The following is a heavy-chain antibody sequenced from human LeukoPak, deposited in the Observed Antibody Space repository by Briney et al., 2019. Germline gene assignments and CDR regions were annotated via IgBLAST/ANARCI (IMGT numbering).Heavy chain of an antibody. CDR1: GYSFSSYW. CDR2: IDPSDSYT. CDR3: ARLRTDSGYDYMYFHH. D-gene: IGHD5-12*01. J-gene: IGHJ1*01. Sequence: GESLRISCKGSGYSFSSYWISWVRQMPGKGLEWMGRIDPSDSYTSYSPSFEGHVTISADESTSTAYLQWSSLKASDTAMYYCARLRTDSGYDYMYFHHWGQGTLVTVSP. V-gene: IGHV5-10-1*01.